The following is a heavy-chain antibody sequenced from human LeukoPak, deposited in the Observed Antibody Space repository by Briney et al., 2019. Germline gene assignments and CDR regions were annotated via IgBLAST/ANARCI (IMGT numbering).Heavy chain of an antibody. D-gene: IGHD3-10*01. CDR1: GFTFSSYS. Sequence: TGGSLRLSCAASGFTFSSYSMNWVRQAPGKGLEWVSSISSSSSYIYYADSVKGRFTISRDNAKNSLYLQMNSLRAEDTAVYYCAREGDYYGSGSYCNHDAFDIWGQGTMVTVSS. CDR3: AREGDYYGSGSYCNHDAFDI. CDR2: ISSSSSYI. J-gene: IGHJ3*02. V-gene: IGHV3-21*01.